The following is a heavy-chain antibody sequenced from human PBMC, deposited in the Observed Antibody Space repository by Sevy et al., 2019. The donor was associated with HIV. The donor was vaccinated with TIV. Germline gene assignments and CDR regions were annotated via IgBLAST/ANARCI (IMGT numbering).Heavy chain of an antibody. Sequence: GSLRLSCAASAFSFSNYGMHWVRQAPGKGLEWVTVISYDGSLKHYADSVKGRFTISRENSKNTLYLQMNSLRAEDTALYYCAKKSGSYYLWFDPWGQGTLVTVSS. D-gene: IGHD1-26*01. CDR3: AKKSGSYYLWFDP. CDR2: ISYDGSLK. J-gene: IGHJ5*02. V-gene: IGHV3-30*18. CDR1: AFSFSNYG.